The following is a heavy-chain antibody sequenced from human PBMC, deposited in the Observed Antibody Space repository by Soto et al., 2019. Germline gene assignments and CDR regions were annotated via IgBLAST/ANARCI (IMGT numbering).Heavy chain of an antibody. J-gene: IGHJ4*02. CDR1: GYTFTGYY. CDR2: INPNSGGT. D-gene: IGHD5-12*01. V-gene: IGHV1-2*04. Sequence: ASVQVSCKASGYTFTGYYMHWVRPAPGQGLEWMGWINPNSGGTNYAQKFQGWVTMTRDTSISTAYMELSRLRSDDTAVYYCARGTYSGYDFGYGLWGQGTLVTVSS. CDR3: ARGTYSGYDFGYGL.